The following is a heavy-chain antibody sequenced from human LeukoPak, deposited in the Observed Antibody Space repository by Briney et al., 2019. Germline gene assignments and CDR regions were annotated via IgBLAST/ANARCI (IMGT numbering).Heavy chain of an antibody. CDR3: ARAREGVLWFGEPR. D-gene: IGHD3-10*01. CDR1: GGSISSYY. CDR2: INHSGST. Sequence: SETLSLTCSVSGGSISSYYWSWIRRPPGKGLEWIGEINHSGSTNYNPSLKSRVTISVDTSKNQFSLKLSSVTAADTAVHYCARAREGVLWFGEPRRGQGTLVTVSS. V-gene: IGHV4-34*01. J-gene: IGHJ4*02.